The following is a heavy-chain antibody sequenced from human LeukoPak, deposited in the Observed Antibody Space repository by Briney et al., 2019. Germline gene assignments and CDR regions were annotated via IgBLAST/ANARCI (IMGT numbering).Heavy chain of an antibody. Sequence: GASVTVSCKASGGTFSSYAISWVRQAPGQGLEWMGRIIPILGIANYAQKFQGRVTITADKSTSTAYMELSSLRSEDTAVYYCARDLRGSYSYYYYGMDVWGQGTTVTVSS. CDR3: ARDLRGSYSYYYYGMDV. D-gene: IGHD1-26*01. J-gene: IGHJ6*02. V-gene: IGHV1-69*04. CDR1: GGTFSSYA. CDR2: IIPILGIA.